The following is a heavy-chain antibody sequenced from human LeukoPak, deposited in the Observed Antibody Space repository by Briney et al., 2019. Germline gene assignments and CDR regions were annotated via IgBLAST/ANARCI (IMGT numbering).Heavy chain of an antibody. V-gene: IGHV3-48*04. CDR3: ARGGSYVHY. D-gene: IGHD1-26*01. Sequence: GGSLRLSCAASGFTFRSYSMNWVRQAPGKGLEWVSYINSGGSAIYYADSVKGRFTISRDNAKNSLYLQMNSLRADDTAVYYCARGGSYVHYWGQGTLVTVSS. J-gene: IGHJ4*02. CDR1: GFTFRSYS. CDR2: INSGGSAI.